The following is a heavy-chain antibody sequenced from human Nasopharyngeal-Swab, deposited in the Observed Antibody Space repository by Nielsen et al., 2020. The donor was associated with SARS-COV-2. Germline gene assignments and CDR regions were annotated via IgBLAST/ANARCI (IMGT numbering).Heavy chain of an antibody. D-gene: IGHD6-13*01. V-gene: IGHV3-9*01. J-gene: IGHJ4*02. CDR2: ISWNSGSI. Sequence: VGQAPGKGLEWVSGISWNSGSIGYADSVKGRFTISRDNAKNSLYLQMNSLRAEDTALYYCAKDMRIAAAFDYWGQGTLVTVSS. CDR3: AKDMRIAAAFDY.